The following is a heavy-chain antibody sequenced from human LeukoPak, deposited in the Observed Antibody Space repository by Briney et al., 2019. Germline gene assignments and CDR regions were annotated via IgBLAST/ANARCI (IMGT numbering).Heavy chain of an antibody. CDR3: ARIAVAGTYAFDI. CDR1: GFTFSSYS. V-gene: IGHV3-21*01. Sequence: PGGSLRLSCAASGFTFSSYSMNWVRQAPEKGLEWVSSISSSSSYIYYADSVKGRFTISRDNAKNSLYLQMNSLRAEDTAVYYCARIAVAGTYAFDIWGQGTMVTVSS. CDR2: ISSSSSYI. D-gene: IGHD6-19*01. J-gene: IGHJ3*02.